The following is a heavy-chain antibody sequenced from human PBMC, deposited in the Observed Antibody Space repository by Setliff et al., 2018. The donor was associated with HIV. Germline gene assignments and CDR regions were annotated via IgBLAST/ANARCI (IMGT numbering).Heavy chain of an antibody. D-gene: IGHD3-3*01. V-gene: IGHV7-4-1*02. CDR1: GYTFTNYA. CDR3: ARDHGNGRAYNFWSGYYSFDY. Sequence: GASVKVSCKTSGYTFTNYALNWVRQAPGQGLEWMGWINTNTGNPTYAQGFTGRFVFSLDTSASTAYMQLSSLTSEDTAVYYCARDHGNGRAYNFWSGYYSFDYWGRGTLVTVSS. J-gene: IGHJ4*02. CDR2: INTNTGNP.